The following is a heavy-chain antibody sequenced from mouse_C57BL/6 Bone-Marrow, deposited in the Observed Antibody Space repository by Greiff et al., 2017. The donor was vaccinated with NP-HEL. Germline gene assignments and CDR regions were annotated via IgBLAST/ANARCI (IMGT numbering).Heavy chain of an antibody. Sequence: QVQLQQPGAELVKPGASVKLSCKASGYTFTSYWMHWVKQRPGRGLEWIGRIDPNSGGTKYNEKFESKATLTVDKPSSTAYMQLSSLTSEDSAVYYCARGGLRRRLYWYFDVWGTGTTVTVSS. CDR1: GYTFTSYW. V-gene: IGHV1-72*01. CDR2: IDPNSGGT. D-gene: IGHD2-4*01. J-gene: IGHJ1*03. CDR3: ARGGLRRRLYWYFDV.